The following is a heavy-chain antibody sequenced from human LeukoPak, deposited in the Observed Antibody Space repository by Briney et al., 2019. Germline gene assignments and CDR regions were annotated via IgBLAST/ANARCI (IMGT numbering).Heavy chain of an antibody. CDR2: IDSSGST. CDR3: ARDPSYSTGWLDP. CDR1: GGSVNSVAYY. Sequence: PAETLSLTCAVSGGSVNSVAYYWAWLRQPPGKGREWIVRIDSSGSTYANPSLNSLVTITVDTKKNLYSLIQSPIPADDTAVYYCARDPSYSTGWLDPWGQGTLVTVSS. V-gene: IGHV4-61*02. D-gene: IGHD4-11*01. J-gene: IGHJ5*02.